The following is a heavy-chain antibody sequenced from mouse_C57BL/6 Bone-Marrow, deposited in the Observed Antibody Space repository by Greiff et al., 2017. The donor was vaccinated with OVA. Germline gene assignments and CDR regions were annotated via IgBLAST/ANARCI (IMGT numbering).Heavy chain of an antibody. CDR3: ARHGAPYWYFDV. CDR1: GFTFSSYG. CDR2: ISSGGSYT. V-gene: IGHV5-6*01. Sequence: EVNLVESGGDLVKPGGSLKLSCAASGFTFSSYGMSWVRQTPDKRLEWVATISSGGSYTYYPDSVKGRFTISRDNAKNTLYLQMSSLKSEDTAMYYCARHGAPYWYFDVWGTGTTVTVSS. J-gene: IGHJ1*03.